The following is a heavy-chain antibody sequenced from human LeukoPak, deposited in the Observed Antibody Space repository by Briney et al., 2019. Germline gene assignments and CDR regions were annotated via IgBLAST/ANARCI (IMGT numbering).Heavy chain of an antibody. CDR1: GGSFSGYY. Sequence: SETLSLTCAVYGGSFSGYYWSWIRQPPGKGLEWIGYIYYSGSTNYNPSLKSRVTISVDTSKNQFSLKLSSVTAADTAVYYCARCSSYYYYGMDVWGQGTTVTVSS. CDR2: IYYSGST. D-gene: IGHD2-2*01. CDR3: ARCSSYYYYGMDV. J-gene: IGHJ6*02. V-gene: IGHV4-59*01.